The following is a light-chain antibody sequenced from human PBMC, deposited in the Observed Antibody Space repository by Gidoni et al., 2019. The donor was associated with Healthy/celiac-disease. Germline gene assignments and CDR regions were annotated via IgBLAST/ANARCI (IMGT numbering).Light chain of an antibody. Sequence: SYELTQPPPVSVSPGQTASITCSGDKLGDKYACWYQQKPGQSPVLVIYQDSKRPSGIPGRFSGSNSGNTATLTISGTQAMDEADYYCQAWDSSTGVVFGGGTKLTVL. V-gene: IGLV3-1*01. CDR3: QAWDSSTGVV. J-gene: IGLJ2*01. CDR2: QDS. CDR1: KLGDKY.